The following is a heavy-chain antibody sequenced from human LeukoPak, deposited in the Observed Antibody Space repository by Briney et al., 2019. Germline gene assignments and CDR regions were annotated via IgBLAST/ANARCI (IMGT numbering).Heavy chain of an antibody. CDR1: GFTFRSYG. D-gene: IGHD3-10*01. Sequence: SGGSLRLSCAASGFTFRSYGMNWVRQAPGKGLEWVSAISGSGSTIYYADSVKGRFTTSRDNAKNSLYPQMNSLRAEDTAVYYCARNYYGSGSYFYYYYYMDVWGKGTTVTVSS. CDR3: ARNYYGSGSYFYYYYYMDV. J-gene: IGHJ6*03. CDR2: ISGSGSTI. V-gene: IGHV3-21*04.